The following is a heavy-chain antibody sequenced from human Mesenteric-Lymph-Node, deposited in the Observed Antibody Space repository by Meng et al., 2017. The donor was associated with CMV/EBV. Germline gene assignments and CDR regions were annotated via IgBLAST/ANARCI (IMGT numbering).Heavy chain of an antibody. CDR3: ARHRPVRGGGSYSDY. J-gene: IGHJ4*02. V-gene: IGHV4-39*01. D-gene: IGHD3-16*01. CDR2: ISYYGGA. CDR1: DSVISTSSS. Sequence: DSVISTSSSWAWLRQPPGKGLEWIGNISYYGGAYYNPSLESRVLMSLDMSKSHFSLTLGSVTAADTAVYYCARHRPVRGGGSYSDYWGQGTLVTVSS.